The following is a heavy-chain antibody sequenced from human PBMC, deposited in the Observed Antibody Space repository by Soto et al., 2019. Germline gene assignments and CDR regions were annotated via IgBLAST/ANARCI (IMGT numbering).Heavy chain of an antibody. CDR3: ARDQRGIAVAGTHDY. Sequence: QVPLVESGGGVVQPGRSLRLSCAASGFTFSSYAMHWVRQAPGKGLEWVAVISYDGSNKYYADSVKGRFTISRDNSKNTLYLQMNSLRAEDTAVYYCARDQRGIAVAGTHDYWGQGTLVTVSS. J-gene: IGHJ4*02. CDR1: GFTFSSYA. CDR2: ISYDGSNK. D-gene: IGHD6-19*01. V-gene: IGHV3-30-3*01.